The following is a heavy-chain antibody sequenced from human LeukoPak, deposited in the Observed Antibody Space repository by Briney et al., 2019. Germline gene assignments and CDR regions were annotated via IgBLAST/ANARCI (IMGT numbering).Heavy chain of an antibody. V-gene: IGHV4-39*01. CDR1: GGSIGSTSYH. CDR3: ARHRYYDTLTGLFRYYFDY. D-gene: IGHD3-9*01. J-gene: IGHJ4*02. CDR2: IYYSGST. Sequence: PSETLSLTCTVSGGSIGSTSYHWGWIRQPPGTGLEWIGTIYYSGSTYYNPSLKSRVTISIDTSKNQFPLKLSSVTAADTAVYYCARHRYYDTLTGLFRYYFDYWGQGTLVTVSS.